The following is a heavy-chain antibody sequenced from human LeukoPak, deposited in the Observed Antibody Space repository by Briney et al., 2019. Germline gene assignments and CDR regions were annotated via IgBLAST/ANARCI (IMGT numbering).Heavy chain of an antibody. V-gene: IGHV3-30-3*01. D-gene: IGHD1-26*01. Sequence: GRSLRLSCAASGFTFSTSAMHWVRQAPGKGLEWVAVISYDGSNKYYADSVKGRFTISRDNSKNTLYLQMNSLRTEDTAAYYCASLSARDYWGQGTLVTVSS. CDR3: ASLSARDY. CDR1: GFTFSTSA. CDR2: ISYDGSNK. J-gene: IGHJ4*02.